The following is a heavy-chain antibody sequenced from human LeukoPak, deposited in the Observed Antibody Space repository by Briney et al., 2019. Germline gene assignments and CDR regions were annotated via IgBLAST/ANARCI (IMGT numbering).Heavy chain of an antibody. Sequence: GGSLRLSCAASGFTFSSYEMTWVRQAPGKGLEWVSYIDSSGGSKYYADSVKGRFTISRDNAKNSLYLQMNSLRAEDTAVYYCASWRWLQFWAASDIWGQGTKVTVSS. CDR1: GFTFSSYE. J-gene: IGHJ3*02. CDR2: IDSSGGSK. CDR3: ASWRWLQFWAASDI. V-gene: IGHV3-48*03. D-gene: IGHD5-24*01.